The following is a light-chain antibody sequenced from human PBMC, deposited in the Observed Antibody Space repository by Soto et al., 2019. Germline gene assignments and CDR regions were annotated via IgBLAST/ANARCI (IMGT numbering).Light chain of an antibody. J-gene: IGKJ1*01. V-gene: IGKV3-20*01. CDR1: QSVSSSY. CDR3: QQYGSSPTT. CDR2: DAS. Sequence: ENVLTQSPGTLSLSPGERATLSCRASQSVSSSYLAWYQQKPGQAPRLLIYDASSRAAGIPDRFSGSGSGTDFTLTISRLEPADFAVYFCQQYGSSPTTFGQGTKVEIK.